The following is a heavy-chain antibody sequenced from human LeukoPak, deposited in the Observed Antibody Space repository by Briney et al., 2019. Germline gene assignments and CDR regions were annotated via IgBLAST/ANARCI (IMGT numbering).Heavy chain of an antibody. Sequence: PGGSRRLSCAASGLTFGRSAMHWVRQAPGKGLEWVAIISYDGGNKYYADSVKGRFTISRDNSKKTLYLQMNSLRAEDTAVYFCVSLGYSSSSVRYWGQGTLVTVSS. CDR1: GLTFGRSA. V-gene: IGHV3-30*04. J-gene: IGHJ4*02. CDR3: VSLGYSSSSVRY. CDR2: ISYDGGNK. D-gene: IGHD6-6*01.